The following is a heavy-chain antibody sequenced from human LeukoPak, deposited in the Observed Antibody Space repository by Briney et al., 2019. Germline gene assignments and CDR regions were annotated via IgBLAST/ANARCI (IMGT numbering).Heavy chain of an antibody. V-gene: IGHV1-18*01. CDR3: ARDREVVVVSPDYYYYYGMDV. J-gene: IGHJ6*02. CDR2: ISAYNGNT. CDR1: GYTFTSYG. Sequence: ASVKVSCKASGYTFTSYGISWVRQAPGQGLEWMGWISAYNGNTNYAQKLQGRVTMTTDTSTSTAYMELRSLRSDDTAVYYCARDREVVVVSPDYYYYYGMDVWGQGTTVTVSS. D-gene: IGHD2-15*01.